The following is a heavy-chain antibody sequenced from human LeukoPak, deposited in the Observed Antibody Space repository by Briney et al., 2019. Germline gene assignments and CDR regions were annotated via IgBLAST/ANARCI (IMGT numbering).Heavy chain of an antibody. J-gene: IGHJ3*02. Sequence: GASVKVSCKVSGYTLSELSTHWVRQAPGKGLEWMGGFDPVDYETIYAQKFHGRVTMTKDTSTDTAYMELSSLRSDDTAVYYCASRLSSGWYTTQKDAFHIWGQGTMVTVSP. D-gene: IGHD6-19*01. CDR2: FDPVDYET. V-gene: IGHV1-24*01. CDR3: ASRLSSGWYTTQKDAFHI. CDR1: GYTLSELS.